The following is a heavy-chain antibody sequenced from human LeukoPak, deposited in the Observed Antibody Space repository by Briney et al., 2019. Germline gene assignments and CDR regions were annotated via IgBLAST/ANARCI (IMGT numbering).Heavy chain of an antibody. Sequence: GGSLRLSCAASGFTFSSYWMHWVRQAPGKGLEWVSVIYSGGSTYYADSVKGRFTISRDNAKNSLYLQMNSLRAEDTALYYCAKDHTSSGYYHYFDYWGQGTLVTVSS. CDR1: GFTFSSYW. V-gene: IGHV3-53*05. CDR2: IYSGGST. CDR3: AKDHTSSGYYHYFDY. D-gene: IGHD3-22*01. J-gene: IGHJ4*02.